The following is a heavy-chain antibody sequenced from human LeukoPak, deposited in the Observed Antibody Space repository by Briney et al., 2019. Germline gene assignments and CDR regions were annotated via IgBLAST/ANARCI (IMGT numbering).Heavy chain of an antibody. J-gene: IGHJ4*02. Sequence: PSETLSLTCAVYSGSFSGYSWSWIRQPPGKGLEWIGEINHSGSINYNPSVRSRVTISEDTSKNQFSLKLNSVTAADTAVYYCARGRGDENGDYDYWGQGSLVTVSS. V-gene: IGHV4-34*01. CDR3: ARGRGDENGDYDY. CDR2: INHSGSI. CDR1: SGSFSGYS. D-gene: IGHD4-17*01.